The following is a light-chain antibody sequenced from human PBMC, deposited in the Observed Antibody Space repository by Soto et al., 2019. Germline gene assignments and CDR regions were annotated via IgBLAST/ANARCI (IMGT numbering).Light chain of an antibody. Sequence: DIQLTQSPSFLSASVGDRVTITCRASQGISSFLAWYQQKPGKAPNLLISGASTLQSGVPSRFSGSGSGTDFTLTISSLQPEDFATYYCQQLDSYPITFGQGTRLEIK. V-gene: IGKV1-9*01. CDR1: QGISSF. J-gene: IGKJ5*01. CDR3: QQLDSYPIT. CDR2: GAS.